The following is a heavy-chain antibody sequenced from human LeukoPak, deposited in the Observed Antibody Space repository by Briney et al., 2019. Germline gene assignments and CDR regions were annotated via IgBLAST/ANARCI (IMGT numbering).Heavy chain of an antibody. CDR1: GFTFSSYS. CDR2: ISSSSSTI. CDR3: ARAPSGSYYG. J-gene: IGHJ4*02. V-gene: IGHV3-48*01. D-gene: IGHD1-26*01. Sequence: GRSLRLSCAASGFTFSSYSMNWVRQAPGKGLEWVSYISSSSSTIYYADSVKGRFTMSRDNAKNSLYLQMNSLRAEDTAVYYCARAPSGSYYGWGQGTLVTVSS.